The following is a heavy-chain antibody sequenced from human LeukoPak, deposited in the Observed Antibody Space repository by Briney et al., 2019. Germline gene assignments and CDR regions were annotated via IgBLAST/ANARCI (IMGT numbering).Heavy chain of an antibody. D-gene: IGHD2-2*01. CDR3: ARFMLVVPTIVSTAFDI. J-gene: IGHJ3*02. V-gene: IGHV3-11*03. Sequence: PGGSLRLSCAASGLTFSDYYMSWIRQAPGKGLEWVSYISSSSSYTNYADFVKGRFTFSRDNAKNLLYLQMNSLRGEETAVYYCARFMLVVPTIVSTAFDIWGQRAMVTVSS. CDR2: ISSSSSYT. CDR1: GLTFSDYY.